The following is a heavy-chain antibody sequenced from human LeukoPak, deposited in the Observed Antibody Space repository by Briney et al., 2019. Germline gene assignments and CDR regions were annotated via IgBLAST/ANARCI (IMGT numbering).Heavy chain of an antibody. CDR1: GGSISSYY. D-gene: IGHD4-11*01. J-gene: IGHJ6*03. CDR3: ASTKDDYRPAYYMGV. Sequence: SETLSLTCTVSGGSISSYYWSWIRQPPGKGLEWIGYIYTSGSTNYNPSLKSRVTISVDTYKNQFSLKLSSVTAADTAVYYCASTKDDYRPAYYMGVWGKGTTVTVSS. V-gene: IGHV4-4*09. CDR2: IYTSGST.